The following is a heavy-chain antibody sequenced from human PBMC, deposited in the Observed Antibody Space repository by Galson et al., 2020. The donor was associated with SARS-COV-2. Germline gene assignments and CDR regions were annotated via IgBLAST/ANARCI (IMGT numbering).Heavy chain of an antibody. V-gene: IGHV3-7*01. J-gene: IGHJ6*02. CDR2: IKQDGSEK. D-gene: IGHD1-26*01. CDR1: GFTFSSYW. Sequence: GGSLRLSCAASGFTFSSYWMSWVRQAPGKGLEWVANIKQDGSEKYYVDSVKGRFTISRDNAKNSLYLQMNSLRAEDTAVYYCARDSYSVGATHGASYYYGMDVWGQGTTVTVSS. CDR3: ARDSYSVGATHGASYYYGMDV.